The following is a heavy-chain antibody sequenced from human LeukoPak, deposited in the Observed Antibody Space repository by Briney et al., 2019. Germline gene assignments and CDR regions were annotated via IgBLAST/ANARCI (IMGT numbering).Heavy chain of an antibody. Sequence: GASVKVSCKASGYTFTTYAISWVRQAPGQGLEWMGWISPYSGNTKYARRVQDRVTMTTDTYTSTAYMELRRRGSDDTVVYYCARVIGGYTYGYTPNDCWGQGRLVGVCS. CDR2: ISPYSGNT. D-gene: IGHD5-18*01. CDR3: ARVIGGYTYGYTPNDC. V-gene: IGHV1-18*04. CDR1: GYTFTTYA. J-gene: IGHJ4*02.